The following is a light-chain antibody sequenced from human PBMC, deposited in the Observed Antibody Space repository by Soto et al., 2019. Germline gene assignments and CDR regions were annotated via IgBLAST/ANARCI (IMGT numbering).Light chain of an antibody. CDR3: TSYTSTGTWV. J-gene: IGLJ3*02. CDR1: SSDVGAYNY. Sequence: QSALTQPASVSGSPGQSITISCTGTSSDVGAYNYVSWYQQHPGRVPKLMIYEVSYRPSGVSNRFSGSKSGNTASLTISGLQDEDEADYYCTSYTSTGTWVFGGGTQLTVL. CDR2: EVS. V-gene: IGLV2-14*01.